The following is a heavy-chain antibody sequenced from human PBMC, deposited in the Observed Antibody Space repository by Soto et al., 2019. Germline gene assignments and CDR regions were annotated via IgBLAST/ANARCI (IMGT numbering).Heavy chain of an antibody. CDR2: VFRSGSI. D-gene: IGHD1-1*01. CDR1: GGSMITGSYF. V-gene: IGHV4-61*01. J-gene: IGHJ4*02. CDR3: ARARNRYFDY. Sequence: QVQLQESGPGLVRPSESLSLTCNVSGGSMITGSYFWSWIRQPPGKGLEWIGYVFRSGSINYSPSFKSRVTISIDTSKNQFSLMLKSVTAADTAVYFCARARNRYFDYWGQGALVTVSS.